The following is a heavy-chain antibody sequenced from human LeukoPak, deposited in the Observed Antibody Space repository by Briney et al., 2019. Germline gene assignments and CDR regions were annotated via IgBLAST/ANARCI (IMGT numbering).Heavy chain of an antibody. V-gene: IGHV4-59*08. CDR3: ARHKARYFDWLLPIFDY. CDR1: GGSISSYY. D-gene: IGHD3-9*01. CDR2: IYCSGST. J-gene: IGHJ4*02. Sequence: PSETLSLTCTVSGGSISSYYWSWIRQPPGKGLEWIGYIYCSGSTNYNPSLKSRVTISVDTSKNQSSLKLSSVTAADTAVYYCARHKARYFDWLLPIFDYWGQGTLVTVSS.